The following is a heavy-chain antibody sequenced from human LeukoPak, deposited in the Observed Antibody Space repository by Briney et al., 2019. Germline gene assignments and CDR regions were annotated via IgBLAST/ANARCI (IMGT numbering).Heavy chain of an antibody. CDR2: IDWDDDK. CDR1: GFSLSTSGMC. CDR3: ARTPPVAAAGSFDY. Sequence: SGPTLVNPTQTLTLTCTFSGFSLSTSGMCVSWIRQPPGKALEWLARIDWDDDKYYSTSLKTSLTIPMETSKNQVVLTMTNMDPVDTATYYCARTPPVAAAGSFDYWGQGTLVTVSS. V-gene: IGHV2-70*11. J-gene: IGHJ4*02. D-gene: IGHD6-13*01.